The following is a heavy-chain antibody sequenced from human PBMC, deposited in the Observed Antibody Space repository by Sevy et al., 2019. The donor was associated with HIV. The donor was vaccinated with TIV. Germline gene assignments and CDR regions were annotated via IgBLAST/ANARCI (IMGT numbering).Heavy chain of an antibody. CDR2: TKSKTDGGTT. CDR3: TTVGVVIG. J-gene: IGHJ4*02. CDR1: GFTFSNAW. V-gene: IGHV3-15*01. Sequence: GGSLRLSCAASGFTFSNAWMSWVRQAPGKGLEWVGRTKSKTDGGTTDYAAPVKGRFTISRDDSKNTLYLQMNSLKTEDTAVYYCTTVGVVIGWGQGTLVTVSS. D-gene: IGHD3-3*01.